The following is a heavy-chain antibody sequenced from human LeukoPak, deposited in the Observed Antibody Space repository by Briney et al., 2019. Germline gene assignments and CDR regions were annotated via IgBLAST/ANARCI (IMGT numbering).Heavy chain of an antibody. V-gene: IGHV1-2*02. CDR1: GYTFTGYY. D-gene: IGHD6-13*01. J-gene: IGHJ5*02. CDR2: INPNSGGT. Sequence: GASVKVSCKASGYTFTGYYMHWVRQAPGQGLEWMGWINPNSGGTNYAQKFQGRVTMTRDTSISTAYMELSRLRSDDTAVYYCAREGTASSSPNWFDPWGQGTLVTVSS. CDR3: AREGTASSSPNWFDP.